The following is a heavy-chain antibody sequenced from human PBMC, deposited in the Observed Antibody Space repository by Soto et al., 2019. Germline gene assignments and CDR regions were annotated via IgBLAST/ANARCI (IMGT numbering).Heavy chain of an antibody. CDR3: ARELEVVAATASYYYYGMDV. CDR2: IIPIFGTA. Sequence: SVKVSCKASGGTFSSYAISWVRQAPGQGLEWMGGIIPIFGTANYAQKFQGRVTITADESTSTAYMELSSLRSEDTAVYYCARELEVVAATASYYYYGMDVWGQGTTVTVSS. D-gene: IGHD2-15*01. CDR1: GGTFSSYA. J-gene: IGHJ6*02. V-gene: IGHV1-69*13.